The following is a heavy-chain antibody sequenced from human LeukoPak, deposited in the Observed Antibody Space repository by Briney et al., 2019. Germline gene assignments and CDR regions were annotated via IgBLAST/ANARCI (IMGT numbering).Heavy chain of an antibody. CDR2: ISSSGSTI. J-gene: IGHJ4*02. CDR1: GFTFSSYE. Sequence: PGGSLRLSCAASGFTFSSYEMNWVRQAPGKGLEWVSYISSSGSTIYYADSVKGRFTISRDNAKNSLYLQMNSLRAEDTAVYYCARDLPRVSFDYWGQGTLVTVSS. D-gene: IGHD2-8*01. V-gene: IGHV3-48*03. CDR3: ARDLPRVSFDY.